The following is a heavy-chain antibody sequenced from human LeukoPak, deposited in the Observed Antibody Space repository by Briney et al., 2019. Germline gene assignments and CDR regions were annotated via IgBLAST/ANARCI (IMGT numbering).Heavy chain of an antibody. J-gene: IGHJ4*02. CDR3: ARVRSGSPWWSDF. D-gene: IGHD1-26*01. Sequence: GGSLRLSCAAYGFTSSSYSMNWVRPAPGKGLEWVSSIISSISYIYYADSVKGRFTISRDTAKNSLYLQLNSLRADDAALYYCARVRSGSPWWSDFWGQGTLVIVSS. CDR1: GFTSSSYS. V-gene: IGHV3-21*04. CDR2: IISSISYI.